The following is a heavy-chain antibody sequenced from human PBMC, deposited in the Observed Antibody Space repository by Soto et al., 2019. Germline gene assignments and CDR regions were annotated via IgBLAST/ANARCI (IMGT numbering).Heavy chain of an antibody. CDR2: IYWDDDK. J-gene: IGHJ4*02. D-gene: IGHD3-3*01. V-gene: IGHV2-5*02. CDR3: AHCSYVLRFLEWTA. CDR1: GFSLSTSGVG. Sequence: SGPTLVNPTQTLTLTWTFSGFSLSTSGVGVGWIRQPPGKALKWLALIYWDDDKRYSPSLKSRLTITKDTSKNQVVLTMTNMDPVDTATYYCAHCSYVLRFLEWTAWGQGTLVTVSS.